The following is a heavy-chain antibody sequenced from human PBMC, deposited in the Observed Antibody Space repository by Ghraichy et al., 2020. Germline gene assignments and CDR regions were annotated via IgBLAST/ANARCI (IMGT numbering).Heavy chain of an antibody. Sequence: ETLSLTCAASGFTFSSYAMSWVRQAPGKGLEWVSAISGSGGDTYYADSVKGRFTISRDNSKNTLYLQMNSLRAEDTAVYFCAKGVTTTTRAWFDPWGQGTLVTVSS. D-gene: IGHD4-17*01. CDR3: AKGVTTTTRAWFDP. J-gene: IGHJ5*02. CDR1: GFTFSSYA. CDR2: ISGSGGDT. V-gene: IGHV3-23*01.